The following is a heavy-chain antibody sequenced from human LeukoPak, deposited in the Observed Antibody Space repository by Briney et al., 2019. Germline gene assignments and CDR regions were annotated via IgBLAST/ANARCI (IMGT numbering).Heavy chain of an antibody. D-gene: IGHD5-24*01. CDR1: GFSFSGYS. Sequence: PGGTLTLTCAASGFSFSGYSMSWVRQAPGKGLEWVSGLCRSGDNKYYPDSVKGRFTISRDNYKDSVYLHMTRPRVDATAKYFCVKDRRCDGCTPIDAWGQGTTVTVSS. J-gene: IGHJ6*02. CDR2: LCRSGDNK. CDR3: VKDRRCDGCTPIDA. V-gene: IGHV3-23*01.